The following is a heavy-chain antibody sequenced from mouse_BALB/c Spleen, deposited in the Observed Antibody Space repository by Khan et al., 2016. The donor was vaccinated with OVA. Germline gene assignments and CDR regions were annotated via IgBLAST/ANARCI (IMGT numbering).Heavy chain of an antibody. D-gene: IGHD2-4*01. CDR1: GFSLNNYS. CDR2: IWSAGST. CDR3: ARRGYDYGRGALFPY. V-gene: IGHV2-2*02. J-gene: IGHJ3*01. Sequence: QVQLKQSGPGLVQPSQSLSITCTDSGFSLNNYSVHWVRQSPGKGLEWLGVIWSAGSTDYHAAFISRLTITKDNSRSQVFFEMNSLQPNDTAIYYWARRGYDYGRGALFPYWGQGTLVTVSA.